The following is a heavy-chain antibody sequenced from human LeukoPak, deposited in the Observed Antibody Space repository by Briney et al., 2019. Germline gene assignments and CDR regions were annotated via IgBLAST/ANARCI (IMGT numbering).Heavy chain of an antibody. D-gene: IGHD1-26*01. CDR3: ARRQVSGSYSDYFDY. V-gene: IGHV4-59*01. CDR2: IYYSGST. CDR1: GGSISSYY. J-gene: IGHJ4*02. Sequence: SETLSLTCTVSGGSISSYYWSWIRQPPGKGLEWIGYIYYSGSTNYNPSLKSRVTISVDTPKNQFSLKLSSVTAADTAVYYCARRQVSGSYSDYFDYWGQGTLVTVSS.